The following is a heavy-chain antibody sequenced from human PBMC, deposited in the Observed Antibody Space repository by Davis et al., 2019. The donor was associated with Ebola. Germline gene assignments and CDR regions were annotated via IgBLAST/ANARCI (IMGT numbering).Heavy chain of an antibody. D-gene: IGHD3-10*01. Sequence: GEFLKISCQGVGFTFTTYWNAWVRQMPGKGLEYMGMIYPGDSDIRYSPSFQGQVTIPADKSISTAYLQWSSLKASDTAMYCCARPMVRGARDAFDIWGQGTMVTVSS. J-gene: IGHJ3*02. CDR3: ARPMVRGARDAFDI. CDR1: GFTFTTYW. CDR2: IYPGDSDI. V-gene: IGHV5-51*01.